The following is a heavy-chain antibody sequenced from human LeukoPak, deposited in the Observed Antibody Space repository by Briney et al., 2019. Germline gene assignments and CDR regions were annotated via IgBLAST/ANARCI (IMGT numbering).Heavy chain of an antibody. J-gene: IGHJ3*02. V-gene: IGHV3-11*04. D-gene: IGHD5-12*01. CDR1: GFTLSDYY. Sequence: GGSLRLSCAASGFTLSDYYMSWIRQAPGKGLEWVSYISSSASTIYYADSVKGRFTISGDNAKNSLYLQMNSLRAEDTAVYYCARAGYGSSRNVDLVALGVFDIWGQGTVVTVSS. CDR3: ARAGYGSSRNVDLVALGVFDI. CDR2: ISSSASTI.